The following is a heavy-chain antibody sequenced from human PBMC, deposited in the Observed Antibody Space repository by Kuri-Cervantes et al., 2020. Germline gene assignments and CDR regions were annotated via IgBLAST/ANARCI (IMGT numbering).Heavy chain of an antibody. CDR1: GFSFSSYS. Sequence: GESLKISCAASGFSFSSYSMNWVRQAPGKGLQWLSYISSSGSTIYYADSVKGRFTISRDNAKNSLYLQMSSLKPEDTALYFCAKDMGYSSGPIRCWGQGTLVTVSS. V-gene: IGHV3-48*04. D-gene: IGHD6-19*01. CDR2: ISSSGSTI. CDR3: AKDMGYSSGPIRC. J-gene: IGHJ4*02.